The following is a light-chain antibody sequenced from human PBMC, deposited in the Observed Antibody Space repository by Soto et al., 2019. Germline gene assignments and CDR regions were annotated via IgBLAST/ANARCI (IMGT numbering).Light chain of an antibody. CDR2: DVS. J-gene: IGLJ1*01. Sequence: QSVLTQPASVSGSPGQSIIISCTGTSSDLGGYNYVSWYQQHLGRAPKLMVYDVSNRPSGVSTRFSGSKSGNTASLTISGLQTEDEADYYCSSYTSSSPYVVGTGTKLTVL. CDR1: SSDLGGYNY. V-gene: IGLV2-14*03. CDR3: SSYTSSSPYV.